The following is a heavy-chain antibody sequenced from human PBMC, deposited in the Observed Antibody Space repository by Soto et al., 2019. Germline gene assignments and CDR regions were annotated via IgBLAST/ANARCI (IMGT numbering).Heavy chain of an antibody. Sequence: QVQLQESGPGLVKPSGTLSLTCVVSGGSIASSNWWTWVRQPPGKGLEWIGEIYHSGSTNYKPSLKSRITISVDKSKTRFSLKLSSVTAADTAVYYCARHRVIMLRGVPQLYGLDVWGQGTTVTVSS. V-gene: IGHV4-4*02. J-gene: IGHJ6*02. CDR2: IYHSGST. D-gene: IGHD3-10*01. CDR3: ARHRVIMLRGVPQLYGLDV. CDR1: GGSIASSNW.